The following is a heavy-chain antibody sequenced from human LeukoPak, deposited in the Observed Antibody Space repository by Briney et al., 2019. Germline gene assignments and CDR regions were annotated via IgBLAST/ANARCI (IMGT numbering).Heavy chain of an antibody. CDR2: INHSGST. Sequence: SETLSLTCAVYGGSFSGYYWSWIRQPPGKGLEWIGEINHSGSTNYNPSLKSRVTISVDTSKNQFSLRLTSVIAADTAVYYCARRSSGWFLDSVYFDYWGQGTLVTVSS. V-gene: IGHV4-34*01. J-gene: IGHJ4*02. D-gene: IGHD6-19*01. CDR3: ARRSSGWFLDSVYFDY. CDR1: GGSFSGYY.